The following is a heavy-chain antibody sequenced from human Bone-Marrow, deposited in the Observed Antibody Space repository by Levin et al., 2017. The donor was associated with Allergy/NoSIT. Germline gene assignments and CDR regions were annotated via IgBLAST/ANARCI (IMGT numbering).Heavy chain of an antibody. CDR2: ISSRSNYR. V-gene: IGHV3-21*01. J-gene: IGHJ4*02. CDR3: ARDRIPVAGNAVDY. CDR1: GFTFSTYS. D-gene: IGHD6-19*01. Sequence: PGGSLRLSCAASGFTFSTYSMNWVRQAPGKGLEWVSSISSRSNYRYYADSVKGRFTISRDNAENSLFLQMNSLRVEDTAIYYCARDRIPVAGNAVDYWVQGTLVTVSS.